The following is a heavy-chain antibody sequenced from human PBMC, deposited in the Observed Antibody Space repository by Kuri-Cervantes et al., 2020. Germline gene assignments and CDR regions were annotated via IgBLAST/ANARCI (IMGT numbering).Heavy chain of an antibody. D-gene: IGHD6-6*01. Sequence: GESLKISCAASGFTFSNAWMSWVRQASGKGLEWVGRIRSKANSYATAYAASVKGRFTISRDDSKNTAYLQMNSLKTEDTAVYYCTSGSSGLSYYFDYWGQGTLVTVSS. CDR2: IRSKANSYAT. V-gene: IGHV3-73*01. CDR1: GFTFSNAW. CDR3: TSGSSGLSYYFDY. J-gene: IGHJ4*02.